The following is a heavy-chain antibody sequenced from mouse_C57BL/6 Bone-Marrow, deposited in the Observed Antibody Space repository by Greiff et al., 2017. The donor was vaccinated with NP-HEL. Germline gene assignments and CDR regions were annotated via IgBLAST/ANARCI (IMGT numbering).Heavy chain of an antibody. J-gene: IGHJ3*01. CDR1: GYTFTDYY. V-gene: IGHV1-26*01. CDR2: INPNNGGT. Sequence: VQLQQSGPELVKPGASVKISCKASGYTFTDYYMNWVKQSHGKSLEWIGDINPNNGGTSYNQKFKGKATLTVDKSSSTAYMELRSLTSEDSAVYYCARSSYYDYPAWFAYWGQGTLVTVSA. D-gene: IGHD2-4*01. CDR3: ARSSYYDYPAWFAY.